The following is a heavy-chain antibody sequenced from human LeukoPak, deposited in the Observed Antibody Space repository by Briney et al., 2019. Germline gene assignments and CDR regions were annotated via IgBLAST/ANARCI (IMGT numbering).Heavy chain of an antibody. CDR2: IYYSGST. CDR3: ARDVAAGFDAFDI. CDR1: GGYISSYY. J-gene: IGHJ3*02. Sequence: SETLSLTCTVSGGYISSYYWSWVRQPPGKGLEWIGYIYYSGSTNYNPSLKSRVTISVDASKNQFSPKLSSVTAADTAVYYCARDVAAGFDAFDIWGQGTMVTVSS. D-gene: IGHD6-13*01. V-gene: IGHV4-59*01.